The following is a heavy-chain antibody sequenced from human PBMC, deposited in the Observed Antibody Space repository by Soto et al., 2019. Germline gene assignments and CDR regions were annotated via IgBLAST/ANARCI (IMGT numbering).Heavy chain of an antibody. V-gene: IGHV1-18*01. CDR3: ASDLAAAGPFDY. D-gene: IGHD6-13*01. J-gene: IGHJ4*02. CDR1: GYTFTSYA. Sequence: QVQLVQSGAEVKKPGASVKVSCKTSGYTFTSYAISWVRQAPGQGLEWMGWISAYNGNTHYAQKLQGRATMTTDTSTSTAYMGLRSLTSDDTAVYYCASDLAAAGPFDYWGQGTLVTVSS. CDR2: ISAYNGNT.